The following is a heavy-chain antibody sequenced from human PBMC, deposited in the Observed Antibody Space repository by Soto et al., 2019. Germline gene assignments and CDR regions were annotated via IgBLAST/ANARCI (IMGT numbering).Heavy chain of an antibody. CDR1: GFTFSSYE. Sequence: EVQLVESGGGLVQPGGSLRLSCAASGFTFSSYEMNWVRQAPGKGLEWVSYISSSGSTIYYADSVKGRFTISRDNAKNSLYLEMNSLRAEDTAVYYCARDIIHPYGDDKTDAFDIWGQGTMVTVSA. D-gene: IGHD4-17*01. CDR2: ISSSGSTI. V-gene: IGHV3-48*03. CDR3: ARDIIHPYGDDKTDAFDI. J-gene: IGHJ3*02.